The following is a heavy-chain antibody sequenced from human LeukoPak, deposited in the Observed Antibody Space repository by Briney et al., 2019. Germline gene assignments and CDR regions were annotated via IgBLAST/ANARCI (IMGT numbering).Heavy chain of an antibody. V-gene: IGHV1-69*01. CDR3: ARSADYGGNSNYFDY. CDR1: GLTFSSYA. CDR2: IIPIFGTA. D-gene: IGHD4-23*01. J-gene: IGHJ4*02. Sequence: GGSLRLSCAASGLTFSSYAISWVRQAPGQGLEWMGGIIPIFGTANYAQKFQGRVTITADESTSTAYMELSSLRSEDTAVYYCARSADYGGNSNYFDYWGQGTLVTVSS.